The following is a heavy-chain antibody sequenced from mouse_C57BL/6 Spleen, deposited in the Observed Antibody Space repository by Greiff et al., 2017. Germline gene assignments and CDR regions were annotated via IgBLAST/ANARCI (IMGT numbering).Heavy chain of an antibody. CDR3: ARSCITTVVEGFAY. CDR2: IYPRDGST. D-gene: IGHD1-1*01. Sequence: VQLQQSGPELVKPGASVKLSCKASGYTFTSYDINWVKQRPGQGLEWIGWIYPRDGSTKYNEKFKGKATLTVDTSSSTAYMELHSLTSEDSAVYFCARSCITTVVEGFAYWGQGTLVTVSA. V-gene: IGHV1-85*01. CDR1: GYTFTSYD. J-gene: IGHJ3*01.